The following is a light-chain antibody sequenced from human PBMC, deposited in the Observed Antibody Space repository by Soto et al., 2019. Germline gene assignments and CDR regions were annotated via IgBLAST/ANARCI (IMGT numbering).Light chain of an antibody. J-gene: IGKJ4*01. CDR1: QDISSW. CDR2: TAS. V-gene: IGKV1D-12*01. CDR3: QQTHSFPFT. Sequence: DIQMTQSPSSVSASVGDTVTVTCRASQDISSWLAWYQQKPGKAPKLLIYTASTLPSGVPSRFSGSGSGTGFTLTISSLQPEDFANYYCQQTHSFPFTFGGGTKV.